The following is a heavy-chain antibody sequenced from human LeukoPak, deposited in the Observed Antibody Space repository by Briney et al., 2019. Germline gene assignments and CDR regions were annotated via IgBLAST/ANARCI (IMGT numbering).Heavy chain of an antibody. CDR3: VRGYSFGPYGMDV. V-gene: IGHV3-64D*09. D-gene: IGHD2-15*01. J-gene: IGHJ6*02. CDR1: GFTFSSYA. CDR2: ISDSGGST. Sequence: GRSLRLSCAASGFTFSSYAMHWVRQAPGKGLEYVSAISDSGGSTYYADSVKGRFTISRDNSKNTLYLQMSSLRAEYTAVYFCVRGYSFGPYGMDVWGQGTTVTVSS.